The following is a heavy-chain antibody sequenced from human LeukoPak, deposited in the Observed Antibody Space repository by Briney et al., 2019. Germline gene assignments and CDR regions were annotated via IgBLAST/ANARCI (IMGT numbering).Heavy chain of an antibody. V-gene: IGHV1-46*03. J-gene: IGHJ5*02. CDR3: ARVYCSSTSCLNWFDP. D-gene: IGHD2-2*01. CDR1: GYTFTSYY. CDR2: INASGGST. Sequence: ASVKVSCKAFGYTFTSYYMHWVRQAPGQGLEWMGIINASGGSTSYAQKFQGRVTMTRDTSTSTVYMELSSLRSEDTAVYYCARVYCSSTSCLNWFDPWGQGTLVTVSS.